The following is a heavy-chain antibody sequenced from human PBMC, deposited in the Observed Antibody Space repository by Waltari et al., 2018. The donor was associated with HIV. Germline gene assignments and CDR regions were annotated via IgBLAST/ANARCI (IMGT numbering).Heavy chain of an antibody. J-gene: IGHJ4*02. CDR1: GGTFSSYA. CDR3: ARGRGTVVGALGPRFDY. V-gene: IGHV1-69*01. D-gene: IGHD1-26*01. Sequence: QVQLVQSGAEVKKPGSSVKVSCKASGGTFSSYAISWVRQAPGQGLEWMGGIIPIFGTANNAQKFQGRVTITEDESTSTAYMELSSLRSEDTAVYYCARGRGTVVGALGPRFDYWGQGTLVTVAS. CDR2: IIPIFGTA.